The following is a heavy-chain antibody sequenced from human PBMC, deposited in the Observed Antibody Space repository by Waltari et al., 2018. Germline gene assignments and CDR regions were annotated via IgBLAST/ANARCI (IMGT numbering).Heavy chain of an antibody. D-gene: IGHD3-22*01. Sequence: QVQLVESGGGLVEPGGSLRLSCAASGHTFSGYYMCRIPQAPGKGLEWVSYISSSGSTTYYADSVKGRFTISRDNAKNSLYLQMNSLRAADTAMYYCARDPNSSGYYDYWGQGTLVTVSS. CDR3: ARDPNSSGYYDY. CDR2: ISSSGSTT. CDR1: GHTFSGYY. V-gene: IGHV3-11*01. J-gene: IGHJ4*02.